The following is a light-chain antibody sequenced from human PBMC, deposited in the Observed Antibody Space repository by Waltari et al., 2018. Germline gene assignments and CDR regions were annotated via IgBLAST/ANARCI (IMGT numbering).Light chain of an antibody. CDR2: CAS. Sequence: EIVLTQSPATLSLSPGESATLSCRASQSVNKYLDWFQQKPGQAPRLLPFCASNQGAGLPARFSGSGSGTDFTLTISSLEPEDFAVYYCLKRAGGPLFGGGTKVE. V-gene: IGKV3-11*01. J-gene: IGKJ4*01. CDR1: QSVNKY. CDR3: LKRAGGPL.